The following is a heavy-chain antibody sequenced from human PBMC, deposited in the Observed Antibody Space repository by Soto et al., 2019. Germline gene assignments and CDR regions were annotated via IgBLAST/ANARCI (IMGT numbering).Heavy chain of an antibody. CDR2: ITSTGSTR. V-gene: IGHV3-48*03. D-gene: IGHD2-8*02. J-gene: IGHJ4*02. Sequence: EVQLVESGGCLVQPGGSLRLSCAASGFTFSSYEMNWVRQAPGKGLEWVSDITSTGSTRYYADSVKGRFTISRDNAKNSLYLQMNSLRAEDTAVYYCARGYCTSSACHWNFDYWGQGTLVTVSS. CDR1: GFTFSSYE. CDR3: ARGYCTSSACHWNFDY.